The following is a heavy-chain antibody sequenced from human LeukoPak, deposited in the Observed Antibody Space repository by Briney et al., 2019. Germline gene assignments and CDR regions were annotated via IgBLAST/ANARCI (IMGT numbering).Heavy chain of an antibody. V-gene: IGHV3-23*01. CDR3: ARSLPYGTTWYGRSDF. CDR1: GFTFGHNA. J-gene: IGHJ4*02. Sequence: PGGSLRVSCVASGFTFGHNAMAWVRQAPGKRLEWVSALSGSGGDTFYADSVKGRFTISRDNAMDSLYLQMNSLRAEDTAIYYRARSLPYGTTWYGRSDFWGQGTLVTVSS. CDR2: LSGSGGDT. D-gene: IGHD6-13*01.